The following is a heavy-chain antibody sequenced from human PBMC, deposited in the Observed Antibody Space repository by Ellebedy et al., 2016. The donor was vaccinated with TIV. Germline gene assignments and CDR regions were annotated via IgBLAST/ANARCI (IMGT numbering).Heavy chain of an antibody. Sequence: GESLKISCAASGFTLNTYAMSWVRQAPGKGLEWVSSISGTGGSTWYADSVQGRFTISRDNSKNTLSLQMNSLRADDTAVNYCARLGYRSSWFDYWGQGALVTVSS. CDR3: ARLGYRSSWFDY. V-gene: IGHV3-23*01. CDR2: ISGTGGST. CDR1: GFTLNTYA. D-gene: IGHD6-13*01. J-gene: IGHJ4*02.